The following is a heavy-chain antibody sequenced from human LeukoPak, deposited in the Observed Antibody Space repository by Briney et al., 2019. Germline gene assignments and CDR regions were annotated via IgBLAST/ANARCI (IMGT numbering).Heavy chain of an antibody. CDR3: ARSSHIVVVTAYDY. CDR2: ISAYNGNT. J-gene: IGHJ4*02. CDR1: GYTFTSYG. V-gene: IGHV1-18*01. D-gene: IGHD2-21*02. Sequence: WASVKVSCKASGYTFTSYGISWVRQAPGQGLEWMGWISAYNGNTNYAQKLQGRVTMTTDTSTSTAYMELRSLRSDDTAVYYCARSSHIVVVTAYDYWGQGTLVTVSS.